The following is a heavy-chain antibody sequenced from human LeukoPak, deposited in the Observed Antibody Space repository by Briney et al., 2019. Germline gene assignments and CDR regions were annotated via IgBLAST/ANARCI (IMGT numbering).Heavy chain of an antibody. CDR1: GFTFSSYA. CDR2: ISESGGST. Sequence: PGGSLRLSCAASGFTFSSYAMSWVRQAPGKGLEWVSAISESGGSTYYADSVKGRFTISRDNSKNTLYLQINSLRAEDTAVYYCAKLIAVSGTDDYWGQGTLVTVSS. J-gene: IGHJ4*02. D-gene: IGHD6-19*01. CDR3: AKLIAVSGTDDY. V-gene: IGHV3-23*01.